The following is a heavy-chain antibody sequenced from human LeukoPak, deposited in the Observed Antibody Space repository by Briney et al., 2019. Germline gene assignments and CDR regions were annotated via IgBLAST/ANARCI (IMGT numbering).Heavy chain of an antibody. V-gene: IGHV4-4*07. Sequence: SETLSLTCTVSGGSISSYYWSWIRQPAGKGLEWIGRIYSSGTTTYNPSLKSRVTMSVDTAKNQVSLRLSSVTAADTAVYYCARDSGTTGEVKFDPWGQGSLVTVSS. J-gene: IGHJ5*02. D-gene: IGHD3-10*01. CDR2: IYSSGTT. CDR1: GGSISSYY. CDR3: ARDSGTTGEVKFDP.